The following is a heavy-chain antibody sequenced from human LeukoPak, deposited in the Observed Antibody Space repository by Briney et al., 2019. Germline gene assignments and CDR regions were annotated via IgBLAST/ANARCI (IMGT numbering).Heavy chain of an antibody. CDR2: IYYSGST. V-gene: IGHV4-39*01. J-gene: IGHJ4*02. D-gene: IGHD3-10*01. Sequence: SETLSLTCTVSGGSISSSSYYWGWIRQPPGKGLEWIGSIYYSGSTYYNPSLKSRVTISVDTSKNQFSLKLSSVTAADTAVYYCARLFARGWFGEFYFDYWSQGTLVTVSS. CDR3: ARLFARGWFGEFYFDY. CDR1: GGSISSSSYY.